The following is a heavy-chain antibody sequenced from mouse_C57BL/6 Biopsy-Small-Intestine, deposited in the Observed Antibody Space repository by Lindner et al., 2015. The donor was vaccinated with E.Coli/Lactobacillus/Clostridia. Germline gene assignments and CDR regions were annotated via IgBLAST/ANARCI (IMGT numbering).Heavy chain of an antibody. D-gene: IGHD1-2*01. CDR2: FDPEDDET. Sequence: SVKVSCKVSGYTLTDLSMYWVRQAPGKGLEWMGGFDPEDDETIYAQMFQGRLTMTEDTFTDTVYMELSSLRSEDTAVYYCATFSPRGWGGYYYYMDVWGKGTTVTVSS. J-gene: IGHJ1*03. CDR1: GYTLTDLS. CDR3: ATFSPRGWGGYYYYMDV. V-gene: IGHV1-18*01.